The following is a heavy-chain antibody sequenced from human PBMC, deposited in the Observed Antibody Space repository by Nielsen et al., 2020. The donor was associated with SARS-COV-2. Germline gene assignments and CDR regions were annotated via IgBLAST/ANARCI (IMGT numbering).Heavy chain of an antibody. CDR1: GFTFNVFD. CDR3: AKFADDYLDY. CDR2: MRYDGTKK. J-gene: IGHJ4*02. Sequence: GGSLRLSCAASGFTFNVFDMHWVRQAPGKGLQWVAFMRYDGTKKYYSNSVKGRFTISRDNSKDTLFLQMNSLRVEDTAVYYCAKFADDYLDYWGQGTLVTVSS. V-gene: IGHV3-30*02.